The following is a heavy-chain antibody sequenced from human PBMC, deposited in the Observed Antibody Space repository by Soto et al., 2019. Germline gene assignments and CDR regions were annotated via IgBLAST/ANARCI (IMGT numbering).Heavy chain of an antibody. CDR1: GYTFTSYD. Sequence: QVQLVQSGAEVKKPGASVKVSCKASGYTFTSYDINWVRQATGQGLEWMGWMNPNSGNTGYAQKFQGRVTMTRNTSISTAYMELSSLRSEDTAVYYCARERQITMVRGVRGWFDPWGLGTLVTVSS. CDR2: MNPNSGNT. J-gene: IGHJ5*02. D-gene: IGHD3-10*01. CDR3: ARERQITMVRGVRGWFDP. V-gene: IGHV1-8*01.